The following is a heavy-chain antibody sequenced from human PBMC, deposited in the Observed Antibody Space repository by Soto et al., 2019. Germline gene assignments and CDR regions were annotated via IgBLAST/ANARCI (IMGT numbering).Heavy chain of an antibody. J-gene: IGHJ3*02. CDR1: GGSINSGGYY. V-gene: IGHV4-31*03. CDR3: ARYSMIRGVGVSRDAFDI. CDR2: IYYSGST. D-gene: IGHD3-10*01. Sequence: SETPSLTCTVPGGSINSGGYYWCWIRHPPGKGLEWIAYIYYSGSTYYSPSLKSRVTISIDTSKNQFSLRLSSVTAADTAVYYCARYSMIRGVGVSRDAFDIWGQGTRVTVSS.